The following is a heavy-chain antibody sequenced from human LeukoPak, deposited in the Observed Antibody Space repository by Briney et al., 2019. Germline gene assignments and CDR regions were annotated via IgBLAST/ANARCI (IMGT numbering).Heavy chain of an antibody. D-gene: IGHD1-14*01. Sequence: GGSLRLSCAGSGFSFDDHGMSWVRQAPGKGLEWVSGINWSGSSIGYADSVKGRFTISRDNAKNSLYLQMNNLRGEDTAMYYCARESGPGYYNYYMDVWGKGTTVTISS. CDR2: INWSGSSI. V-gene: IGHV3-20*04. CDR1: GFSFDDHG. CDR3: ARESGPGYYNYYMDV. J-gene: IGHJ6*03.